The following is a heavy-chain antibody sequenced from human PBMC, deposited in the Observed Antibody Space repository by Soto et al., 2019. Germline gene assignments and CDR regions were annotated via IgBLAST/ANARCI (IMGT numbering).Heavy chain of an antibody. CDR1: GGSISSGGYS. J-gene: IGHJ4*02. V-gene: IGHV4-30-2*01. CDR3: AKDQGYSGY. Sequence: LSLTCAVSGGSISSGGYSWSWIRQPPGKGLEWIGYIYHSGSTYYNPSLKSRVTISVDRSKNQFSLKLSSVTAADTAVYYCAKDQGYSGYWGQGTLVTVSS. CDR2: IYHSGST. D-gene: IGHD2-15*01.